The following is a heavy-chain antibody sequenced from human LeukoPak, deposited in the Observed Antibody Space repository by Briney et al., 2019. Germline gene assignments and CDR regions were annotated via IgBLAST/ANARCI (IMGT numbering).Heavy chain of an antibody. J-gene: IGHJ4*02. Sequence: PSETLSLTCTVSGYSISSGYYWGWIRPPPGKGLEWIGSIYHSGITYYNPSLKSRVTISVDTSKNQFSLKLNSVTAADTAVYYCARDQNGGNFDFWGQGTLVTVSS. V-gene: IGHV4-38-2*02. CDR1: GYSISSGYY. CDR3: ARDQNGGNFDF. CDR2: IYHSGIT. D-gene: IGHD4-23*01.